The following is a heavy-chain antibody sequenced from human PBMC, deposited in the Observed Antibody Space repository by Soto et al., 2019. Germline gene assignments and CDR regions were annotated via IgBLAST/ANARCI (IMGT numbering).Heavy chain of an antibody. CDR3: ARDLKYDDSSGYYNDY. CDR2: IYSGGST. D-gene: IGHD3-22*01. Sequence: GGSLRLSCAASGFTVSSNYMSWVRQAPGKGLEWVSVIYSGGSTYYADSVKGRFTISRDNSKNTLYLQMNSLRAEDTAVYYCARDLKYDDSSGYYNDYWGQGTLVTVSS. CDR1: GFTVSSNY. J-gene: IGHJ4*02. V-gene: IGHV3-53*01.